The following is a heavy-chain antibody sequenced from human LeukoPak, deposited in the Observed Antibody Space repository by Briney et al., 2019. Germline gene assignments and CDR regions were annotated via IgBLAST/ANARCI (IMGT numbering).Heavy chain of an antibody. Sequence: GGSLRLSCAASGFTFSDYYVSWIRQAPGKGLEWISYISDGGNSKYYADSLRGRITISRDNAKNSVDLQINSLTVEDTAVYYCARGGNKAAAHFDDWGQGTLVTVSS. CDR3: ARGGNKAAAHFDD. CDR1: GFTFSDYY. CDR2: ISDGGNSK. D-gene: IGHD6-13*01. J-gene: IGHJ4*02. V-gene: IGHV3-11*04.